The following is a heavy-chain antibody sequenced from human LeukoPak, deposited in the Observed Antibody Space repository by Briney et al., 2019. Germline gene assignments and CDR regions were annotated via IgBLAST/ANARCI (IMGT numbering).Heavy chain of an antibody. Sequence: SETLSLTCAVYGGSFSGYYWSWIRQPPGKGLEWIGEINHSGSTNYNPSLKSRVTISVDTSKNQFSLKLSSVTAADTAVYYCVREVRSGRYFDWLTPWGQGTLVTVSS. V-gene: IGHV4-34*01. CDR1: GGSFSGYY. J-gene: IGHJ5*02. D-gene: IGHD3-9*01. CDR3: VREVRSGRYFDWLTP. CDR2: INHSGST.